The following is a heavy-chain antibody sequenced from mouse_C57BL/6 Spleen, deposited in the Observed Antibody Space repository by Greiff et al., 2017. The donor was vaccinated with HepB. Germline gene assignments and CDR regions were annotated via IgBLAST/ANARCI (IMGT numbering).Heavy chain of an antibody. V-gene: IGHV1-82*01. CDR3: AREGDYDYDGDWYFDV. CDR2: IYPGDGDT. CDR1: GYAFSSSW. Sequence: VQLQQSGPELVKPGASVKISFKASGYAFSSSWMNWVKQRPGKGLEWIGRIYPGDGDTNYNGKFKGKATLTADKSSSTAYMQLSSLTSEDSAVYFCAREGDYDYDGDWYFDVWGTGTTVTVSS. J-gene: IGHJ1*03. D-gene: IGHD2-4*01.